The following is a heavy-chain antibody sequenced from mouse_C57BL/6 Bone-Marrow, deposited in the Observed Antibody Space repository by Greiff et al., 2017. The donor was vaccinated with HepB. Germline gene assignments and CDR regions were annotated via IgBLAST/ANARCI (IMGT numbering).Heavy chain of an antibody. CDR3: ARQSQRYLYYDYDGSMDC. CDR2: ISNLAYSI. J-gene: IGHJ4*01. Sequence: EVKLMESGGGLVQPGGSLKLSCAASGFTFSDYGMAWVRQAPRKGPEWVAFISNLAYSIYYADTVTGRFTISRENAKNTLYLEMSSLRSEDTAMYYCARQSQRYLYYDYDGSMDCWGQGTSVTVSS. V-gene: IGHV5-15*01. CDR1: GFTFSDYG. D-gene: IGHD2-4*01.